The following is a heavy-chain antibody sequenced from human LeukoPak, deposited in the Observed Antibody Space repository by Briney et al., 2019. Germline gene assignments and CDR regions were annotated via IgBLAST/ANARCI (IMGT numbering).Heavy chain of an antibody. CDR1: GFSLSTSGVG. CDR3: AHWYYYDSSGYYGY. CDR2: IYWDDDK. Sequence: ESGPTLVNPTQTLTLTCTFSGFSLSTSGVGVGWIRQPPGKALEWLALIYWDDDKRYSPSLKSRLTITKDTSKNQVVVTMTNMDPVDTATYYCAHWYYYDSSGYYGYWGQGTLVTVSS. D-gene: IGHD3-22*01. V-gene: IGHV2-5*02. J-gene: IGHJ4*02.